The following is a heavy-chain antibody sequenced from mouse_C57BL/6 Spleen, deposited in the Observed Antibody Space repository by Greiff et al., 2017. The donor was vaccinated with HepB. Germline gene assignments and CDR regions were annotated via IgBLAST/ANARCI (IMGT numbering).Heavy chain of an antibody. Sequence: VQLQQPGAELVKPGASVKLSCKASGYTFTSYWMHWVKQRPGQGLEWIGMFHPNSGSTNYNEKFKSKATLTVDKSSSTAYMQLSSLTSEDSAVYYCARRGSSYDFDYWGQGTTLTVSS. D-gene: IGHD1-1*01. V-gene: IGHV1-64*01. J-gene: IGHJ2*01. CDR3: ARRGSSYDFDY. CDR2: FHPNSGST. CDR1: GYTFTSYW.